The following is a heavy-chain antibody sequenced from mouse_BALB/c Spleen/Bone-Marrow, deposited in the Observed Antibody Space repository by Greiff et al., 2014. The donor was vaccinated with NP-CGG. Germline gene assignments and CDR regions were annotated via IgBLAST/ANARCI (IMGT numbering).Heavy chain of an antibody. D-gene: IGHD1-1*01. V-gene: IGHV5-6-2*01. CDR2: IISNGGGT. CDR1: GFTFSSYY. Sequence: DVKLQESGGGLVKLGGSLKLSCAASGFTFSSYYMSWVRQTPEKRLELVAAIISNGGGTYYPDTMKGRFITSRDNAKNTLYLQMSSLKSEDTALYYCARRGISTSEGVGAMDYWGQGTSVTVSS. CDR3: ARRGISTSEGVGAMDY. J-gene: IGHJ4*01.